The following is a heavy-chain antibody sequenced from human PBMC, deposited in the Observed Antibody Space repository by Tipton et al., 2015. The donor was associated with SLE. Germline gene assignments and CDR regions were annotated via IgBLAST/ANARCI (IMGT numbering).Heavy chain of an antibody. J-gene: IGHJ6*02. CDR1: GFTFSTYS. V-gene: IGHV3-30*04. CDR2: ISYDGSNK. CDR3: ARRVGSYYGMDV. Sequence: SLRLSCAASGFTFSTYSMHWVRQAPGKGLEWVALISYDGSNKYYADSVKGRFTISRDNSKNTLYLQMNSLRAEDTAVYYCARRVGSYYGMDVWGQGTTVTVSS. D-gene: IGHD3-10*01.